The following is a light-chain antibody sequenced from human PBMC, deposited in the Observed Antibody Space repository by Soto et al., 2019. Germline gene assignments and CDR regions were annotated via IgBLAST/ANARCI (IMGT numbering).Light chain of an antibody. J-gene: IGLJ1*01. Sequence: QSVLTQPASVSGSPGQSIAISCTGTSSDVGGYSYVSWYQQQPGKAPKLVISDVSNRPSGVSDRSSGSKSGNTASLTISGLQTEDEADYYCASYTTSSTYVFGTGTKVTVL. V-gene: IGLV2-14*01. CDR3: ASYTTSSTYV. CDR1: SSDVGGYSY. CDR2: DVS.